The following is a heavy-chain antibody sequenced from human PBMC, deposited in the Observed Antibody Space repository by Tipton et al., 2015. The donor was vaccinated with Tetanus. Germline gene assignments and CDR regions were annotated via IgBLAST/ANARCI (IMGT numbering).Heavy chain of an antibody. Sequence: TLSLTCTVSGGSISSGGYYWSWIRQHPGKGLEWIGYIYYSGSTYYNPSLRSRVTISVDTSKNQFSLKLSSVTAADTAVYYCARDSPYYDFWSGRIIADYYYYYGMDVWGQGTTVTVSS. CDR3: ARDSPYYDFWSGRIIADYYYYYGMDV. CDR2: IYYSGST. CDR1: GGSISSGGYY. V-gene: IGHV4-31*03. J-gene: IGHJ6*02. D-gene: IGHD3-3*01.